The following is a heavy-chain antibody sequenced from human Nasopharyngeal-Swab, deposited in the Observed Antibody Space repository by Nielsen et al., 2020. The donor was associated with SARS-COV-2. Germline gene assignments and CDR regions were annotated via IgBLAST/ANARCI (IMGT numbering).Heavy chain of an antibody. J-gene: IGHJ4*02. Sequence: GGSLRLSCAASGFTFSDYYMSWIRQAPGKGLEWVSSISSSSSYIYYADSVKGRFTISRDNAKNSLYLQMNSLRAEDTAVYYCARDSIYDFWSGYSHWGQGTLVTVSS. CDR1: GFTFSDYY. CDR2: ISSSSSYI. V-gene: IGHV3-11*06. CDR3: ARDSIYDFWSGYSH. D-gene: IGHD3-3*01.